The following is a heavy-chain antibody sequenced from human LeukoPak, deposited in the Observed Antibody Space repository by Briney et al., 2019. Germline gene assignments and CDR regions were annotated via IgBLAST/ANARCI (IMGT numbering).Heavy chain of an antibody. CDR1: GFTFSTYW. D-gene: IGHD3-10*01. CDR3: ASGGHVDY. Sequence: GGSLRLSCAASGFTFSTYWMTWVRQAPGKGLEWVANIKEDGSEKHYVDSVKGRFTISRDNAKNSLYLQMDSLRVEDTAVYYCASGGHVDYCGQGTLVTVSS. CDR2: IKEDGSEK. J-gene: IGHJ4*02. V-gene: IGHV3-7*01.